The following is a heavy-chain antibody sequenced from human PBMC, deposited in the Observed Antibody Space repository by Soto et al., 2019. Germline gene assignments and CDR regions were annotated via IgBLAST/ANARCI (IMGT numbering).Heavy chain of an antibody. CDR2: IYYSGST. Sequence: PSETLSLTCTVSGGSISSYYWSWIRQPPGKGLEWIGYIYYSGSTNYNPSLKSRVTISVDTSKNQFSLKLSSVTAADTAVYYCARASLYYDILTGYDYYYYYYIDVWGKGTTVTVSS. J-gene: IGHJ6*03. V-gene: IGHV4-59*12. D-gene: IGHD3-9*01. CDR3: ARASLYYDILTGYDYYYYYYIDV. CDR1: GGSISSYY.